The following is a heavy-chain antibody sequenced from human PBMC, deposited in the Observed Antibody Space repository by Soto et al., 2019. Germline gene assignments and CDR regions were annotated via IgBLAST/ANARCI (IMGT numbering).Heavy chain of an antibody. D-gene: IGHD3-22*01. CDR3: AKGGPYYYDSSGYYDY. J-gene: IGHJ4*02. V-gene: IGHV3-23*01. CDR1: GFTFSSYA. Sequence: GGSLRLSCAASGFTFSSYAMSWVRRAPGKGLEWVSAISGSGGSTYYADSVKGRFTISRDNSKNTLYLQMNSLRAEDTAVYYCAKGGPYYYDSSGYYDYWGQGTLVTVSS. CDR2: ISGSGGST.